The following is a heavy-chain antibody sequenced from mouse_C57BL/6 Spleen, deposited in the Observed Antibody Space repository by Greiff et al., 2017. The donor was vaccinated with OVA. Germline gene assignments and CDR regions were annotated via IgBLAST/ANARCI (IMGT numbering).Heavy chain of an antibody. CDR2: IHPNSGST. D-gene: IGHD1-1*01. CDR3: ARERDYCGSSSGWYFDV. CDR1: GYTFTSYW. J-gene: IGHJ1*03. Sequence: QVQLQQPGAELVKPGASVKLSCKASGYTFTSYWMHWVKQRPGQGLEWIGMIHPNSGSTNYNEKFKSKATLTVDKSSSTAYMQLSSLTSEDSAVYYCARERDYCGSSSGWYFDVWGTGTTVTVSS. V-gene: IGHV1-64*01.